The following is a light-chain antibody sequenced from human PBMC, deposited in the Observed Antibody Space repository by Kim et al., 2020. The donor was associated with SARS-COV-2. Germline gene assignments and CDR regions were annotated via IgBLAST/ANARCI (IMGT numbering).Light chain of an antibody. Sequence: SYELTQPLSVSVALGQTARITCGGNNIGSKNEHWYQQKPGQAPVLVIYGDSNRPSGIPERFSGSNSGNTATLTLSRAQGGDEAEYYCQVWDSSTAHYVFG. CDR3: QVWDSSTAHYV. V-gene: IGLV3-9*01. CDR1: NIGSKN. CDR2: GDS. J-gene: IGLJ1*01.